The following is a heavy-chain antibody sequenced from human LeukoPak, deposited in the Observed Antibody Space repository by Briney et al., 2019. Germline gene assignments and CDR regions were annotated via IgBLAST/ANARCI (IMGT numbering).Heavy chain of an antibody. D-gene: IGHD6-13*01. CDR1: GGSFSGYY. V-gene: IGHV4-34*01. CDR2: INHSGST. J-gene: IGHJ1*01. Sequence: PSETLSLTCAVYGGSFSGYYWSWIRQPPGKGLEWIGEINHSGSTNYNPSLKSRVTISVDTSKNQFSLKLSSVTAADTAVYYCARVSPYSSSWYVGRVEYFQHWGQGTLVTVSS. CDR3: ARVSPYSSSWYVGRVEYFQH.